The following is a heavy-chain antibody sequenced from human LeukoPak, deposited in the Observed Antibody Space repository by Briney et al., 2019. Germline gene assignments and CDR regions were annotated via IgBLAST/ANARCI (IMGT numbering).Heavy chain of an antibody. Sequence: GGSLRLSCAASEFSVGSNYMTWVRQAPGKGLEWVSLIYSGGSTYYADSVKGRFTISRDDSKGIAYLQMDSLKTEDTAVYYCTRDQTPYYWGQGTLVTVSS. J-gene: IGHJ4*02. CDR3: TRDQTPYY. CDR1: EFSVGSNY. CDR2: IYSGGST. V-gene: IGHV3-66*01.